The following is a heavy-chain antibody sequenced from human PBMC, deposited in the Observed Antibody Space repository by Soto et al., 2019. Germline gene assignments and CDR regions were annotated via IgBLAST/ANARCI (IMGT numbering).Heavy chain of an antibody. D-gene: IGHD2-2*01. J-gene: IGHJ6*02. V-gene: IGHV3-49*03. CDR1: GFTFGDYA. Sequence: PGGSLRLSCTASGFTFGDYAMSWFRQAPGKGLEWVGFIRSKAYGGTTEYAASVKGRFTISRDDSKSIAYLQMNSLKTEDTAVYYCTRDMPPVDYYYYGMDVWGQGTTVTVSS. CDR3: TRDMPPVDYYYYGMDV. CDR2: IRSKAYGGTT.